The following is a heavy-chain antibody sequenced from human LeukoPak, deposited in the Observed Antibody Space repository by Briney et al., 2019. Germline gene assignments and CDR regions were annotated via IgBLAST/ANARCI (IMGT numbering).Heavy chain of an antibody. CDR2: IYYSGST. CDR3: ARVKPYYDFWSGYYYNWFDP. Sequence: SETLSLTCTVSGGSISSSSYYWGWIRQPPGKGLEWIGSIYYSGSTYYNPSLKSRVTISVDTSKNQFSLKLSSVTAADTAVYYCARVKPYYDFWSGYYYNWFDPWGQGTLVTVSS. J-gene: IGHJ5*02. D-gene: IGHD3-3*01. CDR1: GGSISSSSYY. V-gene: IGHV4-39*07.